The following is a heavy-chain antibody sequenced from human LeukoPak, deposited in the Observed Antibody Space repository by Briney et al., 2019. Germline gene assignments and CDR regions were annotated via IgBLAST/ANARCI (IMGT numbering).Heavy chain of an antibody. CDR2: IYSGGST. Sequence: GGSLRLSCAASGFTVSSNYMSWVRQAPGKGLEWVSVIYSGGSTYYADSVKGRFTISRDNSKNTLYLQMNSLRAEDTAVYYCARDRNSIRYYYGSGSSRYYGMDVWGQGTTVTVSS. V-gene: IGHV3-66*01. J-gene: IGHJ6*02. D-gene: IGHD3-10*01. CDR3: ARDRNSIRYYYGSGSSRYYGMDV. CDR1: GFTVSSNY.